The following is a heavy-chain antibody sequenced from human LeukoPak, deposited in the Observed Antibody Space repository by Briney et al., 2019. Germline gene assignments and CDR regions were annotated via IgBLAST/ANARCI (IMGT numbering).Heavy chain of an antibody. D-gene: IGHD5-12*01. CDR2: IYPDDSDT. J-gene: IGHJ4*02. V-gene: IGHV5-51*01. CDR1: GYSFTSYW. CDR3: ARQPNRGYGDY. Sequence: GESLKISCKGSGYSFTSYWISWVRQMPGKGLEWMGIIYPDDSDTRYSPSFQGQVTLSADKSISTAYLQWSSLKASDTAIYYCARQPNRGYGDYWGQGTLVTVSS.